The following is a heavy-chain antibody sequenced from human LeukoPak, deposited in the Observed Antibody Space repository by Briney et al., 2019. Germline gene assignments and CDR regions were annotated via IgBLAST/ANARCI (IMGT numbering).Heavy chain of an antibody. J-gene: IGHJ5*02. V-gene: IGHV4-59*01. CDR1: GGSISSYY. CDR3: ARSSIAARSNWFDP. Sequence: SETLSLTCTVPGGSISSYYWSWIRQPPGKGLGWIGYIYYSGSTNYNPSLKSRVTISVDTSKNQFSLKLSSVTAADTAVYYCARSSIAARSNWFDPWGQGTLVTVSS. D-gene: IGHD6-6*01. CDR2: IYYSGST.